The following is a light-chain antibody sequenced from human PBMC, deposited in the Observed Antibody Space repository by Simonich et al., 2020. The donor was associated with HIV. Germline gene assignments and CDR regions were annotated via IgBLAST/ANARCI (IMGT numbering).Light chain of an antibody. CDR3: CSYAGSSTLV. J-gene: IGLJ3*02. CDR1: SSDVGSYNL. Sequence: QSALTQPASVSGSPGQSITISCTGTSSDVGSYNLFSWYQQFPGKAPKLMIYEGNKRPSGVSNRFSGSKSGNTASLTISGLQAEDEADYYCCSYAGSSTLVFGGGTKLTVL. CDR2: EGN. V-gene: IGLV2-23*01.